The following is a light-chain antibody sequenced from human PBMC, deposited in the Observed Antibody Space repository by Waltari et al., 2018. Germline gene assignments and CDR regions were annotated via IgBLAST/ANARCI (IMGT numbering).Light chain of an antibody. CDR2: GAS. V-gene: IGKV3-20*01. Sequence: EIVLTQSPLSLSLSQGVRATFPSRRGRHGSSTYLDWYQQKVGQAPRLLIYGASNRGTGIPDRFSGSGSGTDFTLSISRLEPEDFVVYFCQQIGSTPKCTFGQGTKVDIK. CDR1: RHGSSTY. J-gene: IGKJ1*01. CDR3: QQIGSTPKCT.